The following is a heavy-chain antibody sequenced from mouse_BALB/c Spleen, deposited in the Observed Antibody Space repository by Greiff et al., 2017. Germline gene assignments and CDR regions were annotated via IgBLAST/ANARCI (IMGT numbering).Heavy chain of an antibody. CDR1: GFSLTSYG. D-gene: IGHD2-10*02. Sequence: QVQLKESGPGLVQPSQSLSITCTVSGFSLTSYGVHWVRQSPGKGLEWLGVIWSGGSTDYNAAFISRLSISKDNSKSQVFFKMNSLQADDTAIYYCARNWIVWSLDYGGQGTTLTVSS. V-gene: IGHV2-4-1*01. CDR2: IWSGGST. CDR3: ARNWIVWSLDY. J-gene: IGHJ2*01.